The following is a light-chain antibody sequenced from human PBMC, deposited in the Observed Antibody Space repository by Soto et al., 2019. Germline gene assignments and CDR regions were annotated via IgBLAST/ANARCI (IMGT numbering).Light chain of an antibody. V-gene: IGKV1-39*01. CDR3: QKSYSTPLN. Sequence: DIQMTHSPSSLSASVVDRVTITCRASQGISSYLNLYQQKPGKAPKLLIYAASSLQSGVPSRFSCSGSGTDFTLTISSLQPEDFATYYCQKSYSTPLNFGGGTKVDIK. CDR1: QGISSY. J-gene: IGKJ4*01. CDR2: AAS.